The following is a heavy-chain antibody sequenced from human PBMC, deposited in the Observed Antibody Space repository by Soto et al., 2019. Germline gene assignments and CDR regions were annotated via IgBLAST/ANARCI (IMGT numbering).Heavy chain of an antibody. CDR3: AKKIRFLEWLLFPNFDY. V-gene: IGHV3-23*01. J-gene: IGHJ4*02. CDR1: GFTFSSYA. CDR2: ISGSGGST. Sequence: EVQLLESGGGLVQPGGSLRLSCAASGFTFSSYAMSWVRQAPGKGLEWVSAISGSGGSTYYADSVKGRFTISRDNSKNTLYLKMNSLRAEDTAVYYCAKKIRFLEWLLFPNFDYWGQGTLVTVSS. D-gene: IGHD3-3*01.